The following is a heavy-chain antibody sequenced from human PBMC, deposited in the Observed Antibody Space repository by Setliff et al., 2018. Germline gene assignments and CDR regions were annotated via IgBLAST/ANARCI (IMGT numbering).Heavy chain of an antibody. Sequence: GGSLRLSCSVSGITFINAWMTWVRQAPGKGPEWVGRIKSSREGATSDYGAPAKGRFTISRDDSKQMIFLQMHNLKTEDTGFYYCATGPRDSRNHLTWLGSWGQGTLVTVSS. J-gene: IGHJ5*01. CDR3: ATGPRDSRNHLTWLGS. CDR2: IKSSREGATS. V-gene: IGHV3-15*01. CDR1: GITFINAW. D-gene: IGHD3-22*01.